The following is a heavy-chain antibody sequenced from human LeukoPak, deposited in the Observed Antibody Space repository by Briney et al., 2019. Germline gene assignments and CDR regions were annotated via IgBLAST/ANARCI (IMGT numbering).Heavy chain of an antibody. J-gene: IGHJ4*02. Sequence: ESLKISCKGSGYSFTSYWIGWVRQMPGKGLEWMGIIYPSDSDTRYSPSFQGQVTISADKSISTAYLQWSSLKASDTAMYYCARTMVRGVITSSSDFWGQGTLVTVSS. CDR1: GYSFTSYW. D-gene: IGHD3-10*01. CDR2: IYPSDSDT. V-gene: IGHV5-51*01. CDR3: ARTMVRGVITSSSDF.